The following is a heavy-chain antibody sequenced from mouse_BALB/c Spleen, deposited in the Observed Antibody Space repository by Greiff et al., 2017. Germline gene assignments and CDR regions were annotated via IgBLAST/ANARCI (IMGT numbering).Heavy chain of an antibody. V-gene: IGHV1-9*01. CDR2: ILPGSGST. D-gene: IGHD2-14*01. Sequence: QVQLKESGAELMKPGASVKISCKATGYTFSSYWIEWVKQRPGHGLEWIGEILPGSGSTNYNEKFKGKATFTADTSSNTAYMQLSSLTSEDSAVYYCARKAYYRYADYWGQGTTLTVSS. CDR1: GYTFSSYW. J-gene: IGHJ2*01. CDR3: ARKAYYRYADY.